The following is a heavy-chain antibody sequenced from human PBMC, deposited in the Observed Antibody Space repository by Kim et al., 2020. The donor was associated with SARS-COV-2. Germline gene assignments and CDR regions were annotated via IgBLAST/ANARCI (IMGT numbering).Heavy chain of an antibody. D-gene: IGHD2-21*02. V-gene: IGHV5-51*01. CDR1: GYSFTSYW. CDR3: ARRGFGGGDYTPFDY. Sequence: GESLKISCKGSGYSFTSYWIGWVRQMPGKGLEWMGIIYPGDSDTRYSPSFQGQVTISADKSISTAYLQWSSLKASDTAMYYCARRGFGGGDYTPFDYWGQGTLVTVSS. CDR2: IYPGDSDT. J-gene: IGHJ4*02.